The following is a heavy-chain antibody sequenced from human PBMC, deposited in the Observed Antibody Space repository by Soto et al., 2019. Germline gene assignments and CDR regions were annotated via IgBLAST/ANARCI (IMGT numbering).Heavy chain of an antibody. J-gene: IGHJ4*02. Sequence: EVQLVESGGNLVEPGGSLRLSCAASGFRFNIYSMNWVRQAPGKGLEWSAYITSDTKTIKYADSVKGRFTISRDNDKNLVYLYMNSLRDEDPAVYYCARSVEGHFDYWGQGTVVTVSA. D-gene: IGHD6-19*01. V-gene: IGHV3-48*02. CDR1: GFRFNIYS. CDR2: ITSDTKTI. CDR3: ARSVEGHFDY.